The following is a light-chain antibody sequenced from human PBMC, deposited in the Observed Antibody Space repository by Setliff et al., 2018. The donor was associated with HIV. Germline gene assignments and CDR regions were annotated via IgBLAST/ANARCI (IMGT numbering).Light chain of an antibody. CDR2: EVS. Sequence: QSALTQPASVSGSPGQSITISCTGTSSDVGGYNYASWYQQHPGKAPKLMIYEVSNRPSGVSNRFSGSKSGNTASLTISGLQAEDEADYYCNSYTSSSTRVFGTGTKVTVL. CDR1: SSDVGGYNY. J-gene: IGLJ1*01. V-gene: IGLV2-14*01. CDR3: NSYTSSSTRV.